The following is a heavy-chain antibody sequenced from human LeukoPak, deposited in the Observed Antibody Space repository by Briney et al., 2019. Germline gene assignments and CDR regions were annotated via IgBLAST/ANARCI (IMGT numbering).Heavy chain of an antibody. CDR2: ISSSSSTI. CDR1: GFTFSSYS. V-gene: IGHV3-48*02. J-gene: IGHJ4*02. CDR3: ARGLGGYGFGY. Sequence: PGGSLRLSCAASGFTFSSYSMNWVRQAPGKGLEWVSYISSSSSTIYYADSVKGRFTISRDKAKNSLYLRMNSLRDEDTAVYYCARGLGGYGFGYWGQGTLVTVSS. D-gene: IGHD5-18*01.